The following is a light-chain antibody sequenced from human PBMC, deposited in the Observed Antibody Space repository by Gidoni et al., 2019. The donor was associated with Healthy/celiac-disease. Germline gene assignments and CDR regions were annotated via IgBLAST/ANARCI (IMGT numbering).Light chain of an antibody. CDR1: SSDVGGYNY. Sequence: QSALTQPASVSGSPGPSITISCTGTSSDVGGYNYVSWYQQHPGKAPKLMLYDVSNRPSGVSNRFSGSKSGNTASLTISGLQAEDEADYYCSSYTSSSTRVFGTGTKVTVL. CDR2: DVS. V-gene: IGLV2-14*03. J-gene: IGLJ1*01. CDR3: SSYTSSSTRV.